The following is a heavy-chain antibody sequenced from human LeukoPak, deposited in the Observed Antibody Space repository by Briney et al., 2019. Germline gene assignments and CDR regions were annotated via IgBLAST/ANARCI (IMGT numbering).Heavy chain of an antibody. J-gene: IGHJ5*02. D-gene: IGHD1-26*01. CDR1: GGTFSSYA. CDR2: IIPILGIA. CDR3: ARDLGVRATPGNWFDP. Sequence: ASVKVSCKASGGTFSSYAISWVRQAPGQGLEWMGRIIPILGIANYAQKFQGGVTITADKSTSTAYMELSSLRSEDTAVYYCARDLGVRATPGNWFDPWGQGTLVTVSS. V-gene: IGHV1-69*04.